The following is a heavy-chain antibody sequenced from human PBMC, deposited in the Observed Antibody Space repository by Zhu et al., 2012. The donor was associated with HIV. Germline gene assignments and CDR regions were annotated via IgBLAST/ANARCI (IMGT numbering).Heavy chain of an antibody. Sequence: QVQLQQWGAGLLKPSETLSLTCAVYGGSFSGYYWSWIRQPPGKGLEWIGEINHSRSTNYNPSLKSRVTIAVDTSKKQFSLKLGSVTAADTAVYYCGRRNEDIVASGGFDYWGQGTLVTVSS. V-gene: IGHV4-34*01. CDR3: GRRNEDIVASGGFDY. D-gene: IGHD5-12*01. CDR1: GGSFSGYY. J-gene: IGHJ4*02. CDR2: INHSRST.